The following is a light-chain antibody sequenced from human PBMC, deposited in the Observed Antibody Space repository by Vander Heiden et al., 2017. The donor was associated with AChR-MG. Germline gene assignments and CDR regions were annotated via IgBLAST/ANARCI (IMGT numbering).Light chain of an antibody. V-gene: IGLV2-14*03. Sequence: HSALTPQPPVSASPRQSITISCTGTSSDIGGYNYVSWYQQHPGKAPRLIIYDVTYRPSGVSRRFTGSKSGNTASLTISGLQAEDEADYYCSSYTSATTRVFGGGTTLTVL. CDR3: SSYTSATTRV. CDR2: DVT. J-gene: IGLJ3*02. CDR1: SSDIGGYNY.